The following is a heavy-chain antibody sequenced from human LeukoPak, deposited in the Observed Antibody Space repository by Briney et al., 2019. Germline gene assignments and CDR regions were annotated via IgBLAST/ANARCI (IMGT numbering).Heavy chain of an antibody. V-gene: IGHV3-15*01. CDR3: TIDYDYAWGSYRLGY. CDR2: IQSITDGGTT. Sequence: GGSLRLSCAASGFTFSEAWMSWVRQAPGKGLEWVGRIQSITDGGTTDYAAPVKSRFTISRDDSKNTLYLQLNSLKTEDTAMYYCTIDYDYAWGSYRLGYWGQGTLVTVSS. J-gene: IGHJ4*02. CDR1: GFTFSEAW. D-gene: IGHD3-16*02.